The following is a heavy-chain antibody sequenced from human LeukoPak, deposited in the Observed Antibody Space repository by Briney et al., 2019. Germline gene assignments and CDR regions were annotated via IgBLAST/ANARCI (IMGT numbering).Heavy chain of an antibody. CDR2: IRPDASDT. D-gene: IGHD1-26*01. V-gene: IGHV3-7*03. Sequence: PGVSLRLSCAASGFTFRNNWMNWIRQAPGKGLEWVANIRPDASDTGYVDSVKGRFTISRDNAKNSVYLQMNSLRVDDTAVYYCTSISLGANEDYWGQGTRVTVSS. CDR3: TSISLGANEDY. CDR1: GFTFRNNW. J-gene: IGHJ4*02.